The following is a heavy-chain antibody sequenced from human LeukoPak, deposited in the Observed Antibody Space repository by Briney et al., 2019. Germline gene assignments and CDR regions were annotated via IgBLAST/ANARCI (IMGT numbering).Heavy chain of an antibody. CDR2: INHSGST. CDR1: GGSFSGYY. J-gene: IGHJ6*02. D-gene: IGHD2-15*01. Sequence: SETLSLTCAVYGGSFSGYYWSWIRQPPGKGLEWIGEINHSGSTNYNPSLKSRVTISVDTSKNQFSLKLSSVTAADTAVYYCARASSDHYYYGMDVWGQGTMVTVSS. CDR3: ARASSDHYYYGMDV. V-gene: IGHV4-34*01.